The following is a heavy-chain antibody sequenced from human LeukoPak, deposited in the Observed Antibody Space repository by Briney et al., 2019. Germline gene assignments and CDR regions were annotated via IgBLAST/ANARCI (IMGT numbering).Heavy chain of an antibody. J-gene: IGHJ4*02. D-gene: IGHD1-26*01. V-gene: IGHV3-48*03. CDR3: AKDAGSYRGDYFDY. CDR1: GFTFSSYE. CDR2: ISSSGSTI. Sequence: GGSLRLSCAASGFTFSSYEMNWVRQAPGKGLEWVSYISSSGSTIYYADSVKGRFTISRDNAKNSLYLQMNSLRAEDTAVYYCAKDAGSYRGDYFDYWGQGTLVTVSS.